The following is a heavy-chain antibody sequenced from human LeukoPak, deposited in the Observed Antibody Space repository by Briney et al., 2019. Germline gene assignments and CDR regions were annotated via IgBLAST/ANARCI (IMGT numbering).Heavy chain of an antibody. D-gene: IGHD4-23*01. CDR3: ARDYGGSSPFDY. CDR1: AFTFSSYS. CDR2: ISSSSSTI. J-gene: IGHJ4*02. V-gene: IGHV3-48*04. Sequence: GGSLRLSCAACAFTFSSYSVNWVRQAPGKGLEGVSYISSSSSTIYYADSVKGRFTISRDNAKNSLYLQMNSLRAEDTAVYYCARDYGGSSPFDYWGQGTLVTVSS.